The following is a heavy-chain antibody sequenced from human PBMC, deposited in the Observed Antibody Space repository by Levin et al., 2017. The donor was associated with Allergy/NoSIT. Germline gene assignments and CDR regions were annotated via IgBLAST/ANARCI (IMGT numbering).Heavy chain of an antibody. CDR3: ARRYCSGGSCFYDY. Sequence: ASVKVSCKASGYIFTRYAITWVRQAPGQGLEWMGWITPYNDNTIYAQKFQGRVTMITDTSTNTVYMELRSLRSDDTAVYYCARRYCSGGSCFYDYWGQGPLVTVSS. CDR2: ITPYNDNT. J-gene: IGHJ4*02. CDR1: GYIFTRYA. D-gene: IGHD2-15*01. V-gene: IGHV1-18*01.